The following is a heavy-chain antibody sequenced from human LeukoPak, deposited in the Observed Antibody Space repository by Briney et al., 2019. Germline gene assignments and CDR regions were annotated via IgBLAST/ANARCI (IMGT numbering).Heavy chain of an antibody. CDR3: AKKYSTGLDP. J-gene: IGHJ5*02. D-gene: IGHD1-26*01. CDR2: IYSGGST. CDR1: GFTVSSNY. Sequence: GGSLGLSCAASGFTVSSNYMSWVRQAPGKGLEWVSFIYSGGSTYYADSVKGRFTISRDNSKNTLYLQMNSLRAEDTAVYYCAKKYSTGLDPWGQGTLVTVSS. V-gene: IGHV3-66*01.